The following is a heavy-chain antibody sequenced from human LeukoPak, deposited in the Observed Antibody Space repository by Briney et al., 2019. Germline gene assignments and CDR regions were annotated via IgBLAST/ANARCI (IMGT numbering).Heavy chain of an antibody. CDR1: GYRFNAYW. CDR3: ARPNITSYYDSRGYDAFDV. J-gene: IGHJ3*01. D-gene: IGHD3-22*01. CDR2: IYPDDSDT. Sequence: GESLKISCKGSGYRFNAYWIAWVQQMPGKGLEWMGIIYPDDSDTRYSPSFQGQVTISADKSVRTACLQWSSLKASDTAMYYCARPNITSYYDSRGYDAFDVWGQGTMVTVSS. V-gene: IGHV5-51*07.